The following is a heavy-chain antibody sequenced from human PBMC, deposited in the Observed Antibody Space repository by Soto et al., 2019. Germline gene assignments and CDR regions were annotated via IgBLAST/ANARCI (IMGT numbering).Heavy chain of an antibody. CDR3: VRVGRMESSSWFFDY. CDR2: ISYDGSSK. V-gene: IGHV3-30-3*01. Sequence: QVQLVESGEGVVQPGRSLGLSCAASGFTFNNYAMHWVRQAPGKGLEWVAVISYDGSSKYYADSVRGRFTISRNNSKNELYVQMDCLRAEDTAVYYCVRVGRMESSSWFFDYWGQGTLVTVSS. J-gene: IGHJ4*02. D-gene: IGHD6-13*01. CDR1: GFTFNNYA.